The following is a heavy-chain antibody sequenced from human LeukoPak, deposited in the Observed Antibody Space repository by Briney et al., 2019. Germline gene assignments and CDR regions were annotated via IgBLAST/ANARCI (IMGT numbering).Heavy chain of an antibody. CDR2: INEDGSNK. CDR1: GFSFSNHY. V-gene: IGHV3-7*01. CDR3: ARELERLSPSGKYFDY. Sequence: GGSLRLSCTASGFSFSNHYMRWIRQAPGKGLEWVANINEDGSNKWHLGSVKGRFTISRDNAKNSLYLQMNSLRAEDTAVYYCARELERLSPSGKYFDYWGQGTLVTVSS. D-gene: IGHD1-1*01. J-gene: IGHJ4*02.